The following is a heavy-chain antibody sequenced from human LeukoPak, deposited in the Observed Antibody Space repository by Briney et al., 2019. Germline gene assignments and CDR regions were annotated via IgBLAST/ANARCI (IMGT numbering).Heavy chain of an antibody. J-gene: IGHJ3*02. CDR2: IYHSGST. CDR3: ARVGGNGAFDI. V-gene: IGHV4-38-2*02. Sequence: SETLSLTCTVSGYSISSGYYWGWIRQPPGKGLEWIGSIYHSGSTYYNPSLKSRVAMSVDTSKNQFSLKLSSVTAADTAVYYCARVGGNGAFDIWGQGTMVTVSS. D-gene: IGHD1-26*01. CDR1: GYSISSGYY.